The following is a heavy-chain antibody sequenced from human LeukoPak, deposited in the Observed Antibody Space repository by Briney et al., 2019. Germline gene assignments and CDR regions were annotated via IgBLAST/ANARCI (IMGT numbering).Heavy chain of an antibody. V-gene: IGHV4-59*01. Sequence: SETLSLTCTVSGGSISSYYWSWIRQPPGKGLEWIGYIYYSGSTNYNPSLKSRVTISVDTSKNQFSLKLSSVTAADTAVYYCARSGGDYPLDAFDIWGQGTMVTVSS. CDR3: ARSGGDYPLDAFDI. CDR1: GGSISSYY. J-gene: IGHJ3*02. D-gene: IGHD4-17*01. CDR2: IYYSGST.